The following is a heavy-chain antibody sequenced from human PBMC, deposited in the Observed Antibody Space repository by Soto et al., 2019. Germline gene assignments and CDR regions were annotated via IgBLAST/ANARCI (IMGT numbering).Heavy chain of an antibody. J-gene: IGHJ6*02. CDR2: IYHSGST. D-gene: IGHD3-16*01. CDR1: GGSISSGGYS. V-gene: IGHV4-30-2*01. Sequence: PSETLSLTCAVSGGSISSGGYSWSWIRQPPGKGLEWIGYIYHSGSTYYNPSLKSRVTISVDRSKNQFSLKLSSVTAADTAVYYCARDTLAFYGMDVWGQGNTVTVSS. CDR3: ARDTLAFYGMDV.